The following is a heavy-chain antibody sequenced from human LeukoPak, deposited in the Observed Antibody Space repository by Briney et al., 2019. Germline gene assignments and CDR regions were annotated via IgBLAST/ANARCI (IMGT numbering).Heavy chain of an antibody. CDR3: ARDLGSITGIPYYFDY. V-gene: IGHV3-48*04. Sequence: PGGSLRLSCAASGFTFSSYSMNWVRQAPGKGLEWVSYISSSSSTIYYADSVKGRFTISRDNAKNSLYLQMNSLRAEDTAVYYCARDLGSITGIPYYFDYWGQGTLVTVSS. J-gene: IGHJ4*02. D-gene: IGHD1-20*01. CDR1: GFTFSSYS. CDR2: ISSSSSTI.